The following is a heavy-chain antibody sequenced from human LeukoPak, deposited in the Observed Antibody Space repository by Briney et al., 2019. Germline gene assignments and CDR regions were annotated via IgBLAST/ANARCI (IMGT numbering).Heavy chain of an antibody. Sequence: NPSETLSLTCTVSGGSISTYYWSWIRQPPGKGLEWIGYIYYSGSTNYNPSLKSRVTISVDTSKNQFSLKLSSVTAADTAVYYCARGGDSSGYYYGEFDYWGQGTLVTVSS. D-gene: IGHD3-22*01. CDR2: IYYSGST. CDR1: GGSISTYY. J-gene: IGHJ4*02. V-gene: IGHV4-59*12. CDR3: ARGGDSSGYYYGEFDY.